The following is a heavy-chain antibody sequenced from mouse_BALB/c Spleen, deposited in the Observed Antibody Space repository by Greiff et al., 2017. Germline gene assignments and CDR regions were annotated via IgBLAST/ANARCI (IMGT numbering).Heavy chain of an antibody. CDR1: GYTFSSYW. V-gene: IGHV1-9*01. CDR3: ARNDRYERGYFDV. J-gene: IGHJ1*01. Sequence: VQLQQSGAELMKPGASVKISCKATGYTFSSYWIEWVKQRPGHGLEWIGEILPGSGSTNYNEKFKGKATFTADTSSNTAYMQLSSLTSEDSAVYYSARNDRYERGYFDVWGAGTTVTVSS. D-gene: IGHD2-14*01. CDR2: ILPGSGST.